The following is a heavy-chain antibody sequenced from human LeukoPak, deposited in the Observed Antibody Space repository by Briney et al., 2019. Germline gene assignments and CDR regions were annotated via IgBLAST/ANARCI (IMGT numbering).Heavy chain of an antibody. CDR1: GFTFEDYA. CDR3: ARDRRDAYYYTYYYMDV. V-gene: IGHV3-9*01. D-gene: IGHD1-26*01. CDR2: ISWNSGSI. J-gene: IGHJ6*03. Sequence: PGRSLRLSXAAYGFTFEDYAMHWVRQAPGKGREWVSGISWNSGSIGYADSVKGRFTISRDNAKNSLYLQMNSLRAEDTAVYYCARDRRDAYYYTYYYMDVWGKGTTVTVSS.